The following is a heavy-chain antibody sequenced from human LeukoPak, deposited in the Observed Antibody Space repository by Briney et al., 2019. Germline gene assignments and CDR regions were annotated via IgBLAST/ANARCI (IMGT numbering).Heavy chain of an antibody. CDR2: IIPIFGTA. Sequence: SVEVSCKASGYTFSSYAISWVRQAPGQGLEWMGGIIPIFGTANYAQKFQGRVTITADESTSTAYMELSSLRSEDTAVYYCSFYYDSSGVDYWGQGTLVTVSS. CDR3: SFYYDSSGVDY. V-gene: IGHV1-69*13. J-gene: IGHJ4*02. CDR1: GYTFSSYA. D-gene: IGHD3-22*01.